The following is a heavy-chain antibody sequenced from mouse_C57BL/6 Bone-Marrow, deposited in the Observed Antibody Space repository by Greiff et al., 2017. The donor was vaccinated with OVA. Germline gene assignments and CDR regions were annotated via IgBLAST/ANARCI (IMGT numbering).Heavy chain of an antibody. V-gene: IGHV1-4*01. CDR3: ARRLTTVGDY. D-gene: IGHD1-1*01. CDR2: INPSSGYT. Sequence: VKLVESGAELARPGASVKMSCKASGYTFTSYTMHWVKQRPGQGLEWIGYINPSSGYTKYNQKFKDKATLTADKSSSTAYMQLSSLTSEDSAVYYCARRLTTVGDYWGQGTTLTVSS. CDR1: GYTFTSYT. J-gene: IGHJ2*01.